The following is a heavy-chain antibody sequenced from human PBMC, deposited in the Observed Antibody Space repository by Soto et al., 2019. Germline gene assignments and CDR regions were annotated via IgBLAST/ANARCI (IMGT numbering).Heavy chain of an antibody. V-gene: IGHV1-58*01. D-gene: IGHD1-26*01. CDR2: IVVGSGNT. CDR1: GFTFTSSA. Sequence: GASVKVSCKASGFTFTSSAVQWVRQARGQRLEWIGWIVVGSGNTNYAQKFQERVTITRDMSTSTAYMELSSLRSEDTAVYYCAADVNSNSGSYFGGGYYYYGMDVWGQGTTVTVSS. CDR3: AADVNSNSGSYFGGGYYYYGMDV. J-gene: IGHJ6*02.